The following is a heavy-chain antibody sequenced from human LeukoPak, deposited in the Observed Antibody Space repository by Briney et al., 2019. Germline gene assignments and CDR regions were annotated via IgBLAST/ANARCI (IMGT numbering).Heavy chain of an antibody. J-gene: IGHJ4*02. CDR3: TTKQWLAPPPDS. CDR1: GFTFSKYW. D-gene: IGHD6-19*01. V-gene: IGHV3-74*01. CDR2: INTDGTVT. Sequence: GGSLRLSCAASGFTFSKYWMLWVRQAPGKGLESVSRINTDGTVTTYADSVKGRFTVSRDNADNTMFLQMNSVGDEDTAVYYCTTKQWLAPPPDSWGQGTPVTVSS.